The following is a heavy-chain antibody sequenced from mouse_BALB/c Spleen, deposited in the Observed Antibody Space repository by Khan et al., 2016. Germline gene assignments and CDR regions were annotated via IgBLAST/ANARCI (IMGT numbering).Heavy chain of an antibody. J-gene: IGHJ1*01. CDR3: ARVPPRWYFDV. CDR1: GYSITSDYA. Sequence: EVQLQESGPGLVKPSQSLSLTCTVTGYSITSDYAWNWIRQFPGNKLEWMGYISYSGSTSYNPSLKSRISITRDTSKNQFFLQLNSVTTEDTATYYGARVPPRWYFDVWGAGTTVTVSS. CDR2: ISYSGST. V-gene: IGHV3-2*02.